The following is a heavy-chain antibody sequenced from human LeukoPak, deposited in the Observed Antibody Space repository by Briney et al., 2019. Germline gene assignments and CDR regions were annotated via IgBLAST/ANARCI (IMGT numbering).Heavy chain of an antibody. Sequence: ASVKVSCKASGYRFTDYYIHWLRQAPGQGLEWMGWINPNTGATNYAQKFQGRVTMTRDTSVTTAYMDLSRLRSDDTAVYYCARVIRFGELSANWFNPWGQGTLVTVSS. J-gene: IGHJ5*02. V-gene: IGHV1-2*02. CDR2: INPNTGAT. CDR1: GYRFTDYY. D-gene: IGHD3-10*01. CDR3: ARVIRFGELSANWFNP.